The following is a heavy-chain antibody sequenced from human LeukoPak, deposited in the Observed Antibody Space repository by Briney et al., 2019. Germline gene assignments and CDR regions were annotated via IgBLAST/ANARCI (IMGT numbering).Heavy chain of an antibody. CDR2: IKQDGSEK. V-gene: IGHV3-7*01. J-gene: IGHJ5*02. CDR3: AREISSWYRTEGRFDP. CDR1: GFTFSNYW. D-gene: IGHD6-13*01. Sequence: GGSLRLSCAASGFTFSNYWMSWVRQAPGKGLEWVANIKQDGSEKDYVDSMKGRFTISRDNAKNSLYLQMNNLRAEDTAVYYCAREISSWYRTEGRFDPWGQGTLVTVSS.